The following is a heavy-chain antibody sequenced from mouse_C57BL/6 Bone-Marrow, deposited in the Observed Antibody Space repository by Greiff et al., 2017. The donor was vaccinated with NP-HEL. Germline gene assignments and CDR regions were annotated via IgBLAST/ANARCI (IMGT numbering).Heavy chain of an antibody. CDR3: ARERGAMDY. J-gene: IGHJ4*01. V-gene: IGHV3-6*01. Sequence: EVKLMESGPGLVKPSQSLSLTCSVTGYSITSGYYWNWIRQSPGNKLEWMGYISYDGSNNYNPSLKNRISITRDTSKNQFFLKLNSVTTEDTATYYCARERGAMDYWGQGTSVTVSS. CDR1: GYSITSGYY. CDR2: ISYDGSN.